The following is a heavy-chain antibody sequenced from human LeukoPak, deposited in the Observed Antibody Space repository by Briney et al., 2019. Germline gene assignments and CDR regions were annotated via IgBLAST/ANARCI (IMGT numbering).Heavy chain of an antibody. CDR3: ARADSSGYLFAFDY. J-gene: IGHJ4*02. CDR2: ISSSSSYI. D-gene: IGHD3-22*01. CDR1: GFTFSSYS. Sequence: PGGSLRLSCAASGFTFSSYSMNWVRQAPGKGLEWVSSISSSSSYIYYADSVKGRFTISRDNAKNSLYLQMNSLRAEDTAVYYCARADSSGYLFAFDYWGQGTLVTVSS. V-gene: IGHV3-21*01.